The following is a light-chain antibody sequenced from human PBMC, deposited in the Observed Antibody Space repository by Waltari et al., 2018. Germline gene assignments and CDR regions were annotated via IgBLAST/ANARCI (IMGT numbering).Light chain of an antibody. CDR1: DSDVGAYDF. CDR2: EVS. Sequence: QSALTQPASVSGSPGQSITISCSGTDSDVGAYDFVSWYQQRPGKAPHLIIYEVSNRPSGISNRFSAAKSGNTASLTISGLQAEDEADYYCSSYTTSSAPGVFGTGTRVTVL. CDR3: SSYTTSSAPGV. V-gene: IGLV2-14*01. J-gene: IGLJ1*01.